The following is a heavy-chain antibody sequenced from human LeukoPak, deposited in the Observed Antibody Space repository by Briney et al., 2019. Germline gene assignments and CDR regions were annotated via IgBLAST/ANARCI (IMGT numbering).Heavy chain of an antibody. D-gene: IGHD3-22*01. J-gene: IGHJ4*02. CDR3: AKGSSGLSFDY. CDR1: GFTFSSYG. CDR2: ISYDGSNK. Sequence: GGSLRLSCAASGFTFSSYGMHWVRQAPGKGLEWVAVISYDGSNKYYADSVKGRSTISRDNSKNTLYLQMNSLRAEDTAVYYCAKGSSGLSFDYWGQGTLVTVSS. V-gene: IGHV3-30*18.